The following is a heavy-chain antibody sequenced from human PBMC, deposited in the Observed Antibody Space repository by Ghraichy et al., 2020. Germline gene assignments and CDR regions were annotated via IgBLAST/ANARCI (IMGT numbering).Heavy chain of an antibody. Sequence: SETLSLTCTVSGGSISSYYWSWIRQPPGKGLEWIGYIYYSGSTNYNPSLKSRVTISVDTSKNQFSLKLSSVTAADTAVYYCARSIYAYYYDSSGYDDAFDIWGQGTMVTVSS. J-gene: IGHJ3*02. CDR2: IYYSGST. D-gene: IGHD3-22*01. CDR3: ARSIYAYYYDSSGYDDAFDI. V-gene: IGHV4-59*01. CDR1: GGSISSYY.